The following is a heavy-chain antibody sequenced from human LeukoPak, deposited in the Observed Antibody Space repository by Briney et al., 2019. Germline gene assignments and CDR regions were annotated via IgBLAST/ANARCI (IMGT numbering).Heavy chain of an antibody. CDR1: GGSFSGYY. CDR3: ARVGGWRGFDY. V-gene: IGHV4-34*01. J-gene: IGHJ4*02. Sequence: SETLSLTCAVYGGSFSGYYWSWIRQPPGKGLEWIGEINHSGSTNYNPSLKSRVTISVDTSKNQFSLKLSSVTAADTAVYYCARVGGWRGFDYWGQGTLVTVSS. D-gene: IGHD6-19*01. CDR2: INHSGST.